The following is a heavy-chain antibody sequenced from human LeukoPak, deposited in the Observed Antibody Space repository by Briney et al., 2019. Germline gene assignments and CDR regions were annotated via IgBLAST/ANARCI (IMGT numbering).Heavy chain of an antibody. J-gene: IGHJ3*02. CDR3: ARYCSSTSCTGAVGAFDI. V-gene: IGHV4-4*07. Sequence: SETLSLTCTVSGGSISSYYWSWIRQPAGKGLEWIGRIYTSGSTNYNPSLKSRVTMSVDTSKNQFSLKLRSVTAADTAVYYCARYCSSTSCTGAVGAFDIWGQGTMVSVSS. D-gene: IGHD2-2*01. CDR2: IYTSGST. CDR1: GGSISSYY.